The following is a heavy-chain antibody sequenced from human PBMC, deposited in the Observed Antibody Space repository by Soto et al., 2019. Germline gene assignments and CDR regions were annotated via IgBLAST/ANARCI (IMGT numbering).Heavy chain of an antibody. CDR3: ARVGPTGWFDP. Sequence: QVHLVQSGAEVKKPGASVKVSCKASGYSFTDYYMRWVRQAPGQGLEWMGWINTKTGGTNYAQTVQGRVTMTGDTSINTAYMELSRLRSDDTAVYYCARVGPTGWFDPWGQGTVVTVSS. V-gene: IGHV1-2*02. J-gene: IGHJ5*02. CDR2: INTKTGGT. CDR1: GYSFTDYY.